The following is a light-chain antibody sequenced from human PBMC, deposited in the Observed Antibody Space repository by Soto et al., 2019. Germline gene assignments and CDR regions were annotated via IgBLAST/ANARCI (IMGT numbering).Light chain of an antibody. J-gene: IGKJ1*01. CDR3: QQSDTAPWT. CDR2: VAS. Sequence: DIQMTQSPSSLSASVGDRVTITCRASPSISNYLNWYQQTRGKAPKVLISVASSLHSGVPSRFSGSGSGTDFTLTISDLQPEDFATYYCQQSDTAPWTFGQGTKVEIK. V-gene: IGKV1-39*01. CDR1: PSISNY.